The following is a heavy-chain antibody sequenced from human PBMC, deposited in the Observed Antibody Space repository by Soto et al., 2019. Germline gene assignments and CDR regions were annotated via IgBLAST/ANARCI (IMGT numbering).Heavy chain of an antibody. CDR3: AKTEPHSGSYPYFDY. Sequence: PXGFRRRSGGASGFTFSSYGTSSVPQAPGKGLEWVSAISGSGGSTYYADSVKGRFTISRDNSKNTLYLQMNSLRAEDTAVYYCAKTEPHSGSYPYFDYWRQGTLVTVSS. CDR2: ISGSGGST. V-gene: IGHV3-23*01. J-gene: IGHJ4*02. D-gene: IGHD1-26*01. CDR1: GFTFSSYG.